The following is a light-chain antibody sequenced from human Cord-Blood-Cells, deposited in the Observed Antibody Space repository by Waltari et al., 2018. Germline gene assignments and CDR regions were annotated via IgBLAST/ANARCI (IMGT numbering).Light chain of an antibody. Sequence: EIVLTQSPGTLSLSTGERATLSCSASQSVSSSYLAWYQQKPGQAPRLLIYGASSRATGIPDRFSGSGSGTDFTLTISRLEPEDFAVYYCQQYGSSPCTFGQGTKLEIK. CDR3: QQYGSSPCT. CDR2: GAS. J-gene: IGKJ2*02. V-gene: IGKV3-20*01. CDR1: QSVSSSY.